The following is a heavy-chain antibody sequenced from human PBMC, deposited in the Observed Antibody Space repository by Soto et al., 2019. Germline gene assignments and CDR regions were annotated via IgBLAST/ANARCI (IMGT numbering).Heavy chain of an antibody. D-gene: IGHD5-18*01. CDR3: ARGRRVVDTAMGFDY. J-gene: IGHJ4*02. Sequence: PSETLSLTCTVSGGSISSYYWSWIRQPPGKGLEWIGYIYYSGSTNYNPSLKSRVTISVDTSKNQFSLKLSSVAAADTAVYYCARGRRVVDTAMGFDYWGQGTLVTVSS. CDR1: GGSISSYY. CDR2: IYYSGST. V-gene: IGHV4-59*01.